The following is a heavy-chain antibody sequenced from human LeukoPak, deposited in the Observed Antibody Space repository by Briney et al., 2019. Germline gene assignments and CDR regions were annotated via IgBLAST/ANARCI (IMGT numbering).Heavy chain of an antibody. J-gene: IGHJ4*02. CDR2: ITNSGDA. Sequence: PSETLSLTCTVAGISISDFHWSWLRQSPEKGLEWIGWITNSGDANYNPSLESRLAMSADTSKSQLSLRVTSVTDADTAVYYCARHVEHAAYFHHWGQGELVTVSS. CDR1: GISISDFH. D-gene: IGHD1/OR15-1a*01. CDR3: ARHVEHAAYFHH. V-gene: IGHV4-59*08.